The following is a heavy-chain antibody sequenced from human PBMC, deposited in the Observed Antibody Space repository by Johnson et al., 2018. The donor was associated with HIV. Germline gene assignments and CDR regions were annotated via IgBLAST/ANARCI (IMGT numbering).Heavy chain of an antibody. V-gene: IGHV3-33*01. CDR2: IWYDGSNK. Sequence: QVQLVESGGGVVQPGRSLRLSCAASRFTFSSYGMHWVRQAPGKGLKWMAVIWYDGSNKYYADSVKGRFTISRDNSKNTLYLQMHSLRAEDTAVYYCARQRRAGPFDAFDMWGQGTMVTVSS. CDR3: ARQRRAGPFDAFDM. D-gene: IGHD6-19*01. CDR1: RFTFSSYG. J-gene: IGHJ3*02.